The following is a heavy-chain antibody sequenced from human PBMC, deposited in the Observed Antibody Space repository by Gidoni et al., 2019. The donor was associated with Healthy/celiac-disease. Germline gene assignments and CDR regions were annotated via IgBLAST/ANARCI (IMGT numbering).Heavy chain of an antibody. J-gene: IGHJ6*03. Sequence: EVQLVESGGGLVQPGGSLRLSCAASGFTLSSYWMSWVRPAPGKGLEWVANIKQDGSEKYYVDSVKGRFTISRDNAKNSLYLQMNSLRAEDTAVYYCARVDYLVVPAAMNPRFYYYYMDVWGKGTTVTVSS. V-gene: IGHV3-7*03. D-gene: IGHD2-2*01. CDR3: ARVDYLVVPAAMNPRFYYYYMDV. CDR2: IKQDGSEK. CDR1: GFTLSSYW.